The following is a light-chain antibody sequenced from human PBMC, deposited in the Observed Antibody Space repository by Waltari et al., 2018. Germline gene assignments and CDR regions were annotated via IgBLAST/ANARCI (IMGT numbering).Light chain of an antibody. J-gene: IGKJ4*01. CDR1: QSSSEW. CDR2: KTS. CDR3: QQYNLYPLT. Sequence: DIQMTQSPSTLSASVGDRVTITCRASQSSSEWLAWYQQNPGKAPKLLIYKTSNLQSGVPSRFSGSGSGTEFTLTVSGLQPDDFATYYCQQYNLYPLTFGGGTKVEIK. V-gene: IGKV1-5*03.